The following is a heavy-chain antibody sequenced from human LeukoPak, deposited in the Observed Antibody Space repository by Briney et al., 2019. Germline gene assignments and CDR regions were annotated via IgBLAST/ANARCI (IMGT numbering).Heavy chain of an antibody. CDR2: IDSDGSGT. J-gene: IGHJ4*02. V-gene: IGHV3-74*01. D-gene: IGHD6-19*01. Sequence: PGGSLRLSCSASGLTLSGYWMHWVRQIPGKGLVWVSRIDSDGSGTSYADSVKGRFTISRDDVKNMLYLQMNSLRAEDTAVYYCAKDSLGVARYWGQGTLVTVSS. CDR3: AKDSLGVARY. CDR1: GLTLSGYW.